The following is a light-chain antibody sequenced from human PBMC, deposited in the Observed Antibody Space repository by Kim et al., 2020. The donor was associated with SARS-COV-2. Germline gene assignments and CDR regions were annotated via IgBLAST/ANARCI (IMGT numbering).Light chain of an antibody. Sequence: AIQLTQSPSTLSASVGDRVTITCRASQAISSALAWYQQKPGKAPQLLIDDASSMESGVPSRFSGSGSGTAFTPTISSMQPEDVATYYCQQFNNYLLTFGGGTKLEI. V-gene: IGKV1D-13*01. J-gene: IGKJ4*01. CDR2: DAS. CDR1: QAISSA. CDR3: QQFNNYLLT.